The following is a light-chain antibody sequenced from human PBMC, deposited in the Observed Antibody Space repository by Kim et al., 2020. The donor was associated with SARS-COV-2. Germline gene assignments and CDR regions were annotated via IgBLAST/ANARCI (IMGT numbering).Light chain of an antibody. J-gene: IGLJ1*01. CDR1: SSNIGSNT. CDR3: AAWDDSLNGSV. V-gene: IGLV1-44*01. Sequence: QPVLTQPPSASGTPGQRVTISCSGGSSNIGSNTVNWYQQLPGTAPKLLIYRNNQRPSGVPDRFSGSKSGTSASLAISGLQSEDEADYYCAAWDDSLNGSVFGTGTEVTVL. CDR2: RNN.